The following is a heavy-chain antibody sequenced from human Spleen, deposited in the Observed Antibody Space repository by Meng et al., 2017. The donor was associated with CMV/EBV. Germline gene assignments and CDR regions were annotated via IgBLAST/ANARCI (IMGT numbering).Heavy chain of an antibody. CDR1: GGSISSDNYY. Sequence: SGGSISSDNYYWTWLRQHPGKGLEWIGYIHYSGTAHYNPSLKSRVSISVDTSKTQLSLKLNSVTAADTAVYYCARARYDSRGYSGFDYWGRGTLVTVS. CDR2: IHYSGTA. J-gene: IGHJ4*02. D-gene: IGHD3-22*01. V-gene: IGHV4-31*02. CDR3: ARARYDSRGYSGFDY.